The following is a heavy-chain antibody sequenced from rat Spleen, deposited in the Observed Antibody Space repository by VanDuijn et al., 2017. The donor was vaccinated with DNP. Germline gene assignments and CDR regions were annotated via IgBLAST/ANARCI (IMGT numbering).Heavy chain of an antibody. Sequence: EVQLQESGPGLVKPSQSLSLTCSVTGFSITSNYWAWIRKLPGNKMELMGYMSYTHGTGYNPSLRSRMSITRDTSKNQFFLHLNSVTTEDTATYYCARWRDSYGHDYFDSWGQGVMVTVSS. CDR3: ARWRDSYGHDYFDS. V-gene: IGHV3-1*01. CDR1: GFSITSNY. D-gene: IGHD1-12*01. CDR2: MSYTHGT. J-gene: IGHJ2*01.